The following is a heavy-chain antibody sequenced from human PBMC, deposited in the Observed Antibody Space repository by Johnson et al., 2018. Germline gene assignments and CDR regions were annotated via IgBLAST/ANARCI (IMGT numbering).Heavy chain of an antibody. J-gene: IGHJ6*03. CDR2: IKEDGSAK. V-gene: IGHV3-7*01. CDR3: ARVIDVETAILDYYYYYMDV. Sequence: VQLVESGGGLVQPGGSLRLSCAASGFTFSSYWMSWVRQAPGKGLEWVANIKEDGSAKYYVDSVKGRFTISRDNAKNSLYLQMNSLRAEETAVYYCARVIDVETAILDYYYYYMDVWGKGTTVTVSS. D-gene: IGHD5-18*01. CDR1: GFTFSSYW.